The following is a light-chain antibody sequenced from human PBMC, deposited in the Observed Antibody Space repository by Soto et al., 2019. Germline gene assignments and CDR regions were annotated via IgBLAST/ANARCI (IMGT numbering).Light chain of an antibody. CDR2: EAS. V-gene: IGKV3-11*01. J-gene: IGKJ3*01. CDR1: QSVSTY. Sequence: EIVLTQSPATLSLSPGERATLSCRASQSVSTYLAWYQQKPGHAPRLLIYEASNRATGIPARFSGSGSVTDFTLTISSLEPEDFAVYYCQQRNIWPPLFTFGPGTKVDVK. CDR3: QQRNIWPPLFT.